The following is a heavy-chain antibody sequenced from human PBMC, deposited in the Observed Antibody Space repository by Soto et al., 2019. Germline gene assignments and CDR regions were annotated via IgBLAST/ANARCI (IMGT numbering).Heavy chain of an antibody. D-gene: IGHD2-15*01. CDR2: IRGLSPYT. V-gene: IGHV3-21*01. J-gene: IGHJ6*02. CDR3: ARDRGYDAHDYYYNAMDV. CDR1: GFTFRTYT. Sequence: GGSLRLSCVASGFTFRTYTMNWVRQAPGKGLEWVSGIRGLSPYTFYAESVKGRFTISRDNAKNSLYLQMNGLGVEDTAVYYCARDRGYDAHDYYYNAMDVWGQGTTVTVSS.